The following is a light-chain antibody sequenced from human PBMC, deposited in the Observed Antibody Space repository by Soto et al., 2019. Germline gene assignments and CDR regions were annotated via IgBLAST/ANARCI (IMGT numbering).Light chain of an antibody. CDR3: QQYNSYSPWT. CDR2: KAS. CDR1: QSINSW. J-gene: IGKJ1*01. V-gene: IGKV1-5*03. Sequence: DIPMTQSPSTLSASVGDRVTITCRASQSINSWLAWYQQKPGKAPKLLMYKASSLEGGVPSRFSGSGSGTEFTLTISSLQPDDFATYYCQQYNSYSPWTFGQGTRVEIK.